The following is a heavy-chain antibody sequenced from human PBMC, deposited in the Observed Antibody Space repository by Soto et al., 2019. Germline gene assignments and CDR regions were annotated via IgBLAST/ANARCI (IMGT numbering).Heavy chain of an antibody. Sequence: EVQLLESGGALLQPGGSLRLSCAASGFTFSCYAMNWVRQTPGKGLQWVSASSGSGETTYYADSVKGRFTIPRDNSKNILYLHMNGLTVEDTAMYYCAKEPTAVDPRDLCGGNPPADYRGQGTLGTVS. D-gene: IGHD2-15*01. CDR2: SSGSGETT. CDR3: AKEPTAVDPRDLCGGNPPADY. V-gene: IGHV3-23*01. J-gene: IGHJ4*02. CDR1: GFTFSCYA.